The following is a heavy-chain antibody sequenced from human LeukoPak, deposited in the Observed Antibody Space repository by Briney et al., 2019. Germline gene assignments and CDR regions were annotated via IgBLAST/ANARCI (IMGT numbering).Heavy chain of an antibody. D-gene: IGHD6-6*01. Sequence: ASVKVSCKASGGTFSSYAISWVRQAPGQGLEWMGGIIPIFGTANYAQKFQGRVTITTDESTSTAYKELSSLRSEDTAVYYCARTVVSSSLDMDVWGKGTTVTVSS. CDR1: GGTFSSYA. CDR2: IIPIFGTA. V-gene: IGHV1-69*05. J-gene: IGHJ6*03. CDR3: ARTVVSSSLDMDV.